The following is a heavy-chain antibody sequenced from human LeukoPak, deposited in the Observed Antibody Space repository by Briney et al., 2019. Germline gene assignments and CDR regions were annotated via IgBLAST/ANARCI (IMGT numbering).Heavy chain of an antibody. Sequence: TSETLSLTCTVSGGSISSSSYYWGWIRQPPGKGLEWIGSIYYSGSTYYNPSLKSRVTISVDTSKNQFSLKLSSVTAADTAVYYCARHKGDSGSYYLYYYYMDVWGKGTTVTISS. CDR2: IYYSGST. V-gene: IGHV4-39*01. CDR3: ARHKGDSGSYYLYYYYMDV. J-gene: IGHJ6*03. D-gene: IGHD1-26*01. CDR1: GGSISSSSYY.